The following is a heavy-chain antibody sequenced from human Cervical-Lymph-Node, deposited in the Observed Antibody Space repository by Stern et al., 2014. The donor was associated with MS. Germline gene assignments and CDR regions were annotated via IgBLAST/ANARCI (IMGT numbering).Heavy chain of an antibody. CDR2: IFPDAFDT. CDR1: GYSFTIYY. V-gene: IGHV5-51*01. J-gene: IGHJ4*02. Sequence: EVQLVQSGAEVKKPGEALKISCKLSGYSFTIYYIAWVRQMPGQGLEWMGIIFPDAFDTTYSPFFQGQVTISANKSITSAYLQWSSLRASDTAMYYCARHVQGFDYWGQGTLVTVSS. CDR3: ARHVQGFDY.